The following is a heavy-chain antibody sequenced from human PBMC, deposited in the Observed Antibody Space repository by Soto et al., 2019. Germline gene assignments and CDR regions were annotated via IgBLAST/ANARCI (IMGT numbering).Heavy chain of an antibody. CDR1: GGSISSYY. V-gene: IGHV4-59*08. D-gene: IGHD5-12*01. J-gene: IGHJ4*02. Sequence: PSETLSLTCTVSGGSISSYYWGWIRQPPGKGLEWIGYIYYSGSTNYNPSLKSRVTISVDTSKNQFSLKLSSVTAADTAVYYCAGHDEYSGYDLYYWGQGTLVTVSS. CDR3: AGHDEYSGYDLYY. CDR2: IYYSGST.